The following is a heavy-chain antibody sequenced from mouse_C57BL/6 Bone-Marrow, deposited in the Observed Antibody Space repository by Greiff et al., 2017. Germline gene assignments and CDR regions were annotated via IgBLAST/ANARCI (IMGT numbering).Heavy chain of an antibody. D-gene: IGHD1-1*01. Sequence: VQLKESGAELARPGASVKLSCKASGYTFTSYGISWVKQRTGQGLEWIGEIYPRSGNTYYNEKFKGKATLTADKSSSTAYMELRSLTSEDSAVFFCARNAYYGSSYSYFDVWGTGTTVTVSS. CDR2: IYPRSGNT. CDR3: ARNAYYGSSYSYFDV. CDR1: GYTFTSYG. V-gene: IGHV1-81*01. J-gene: IGHJ1*03.